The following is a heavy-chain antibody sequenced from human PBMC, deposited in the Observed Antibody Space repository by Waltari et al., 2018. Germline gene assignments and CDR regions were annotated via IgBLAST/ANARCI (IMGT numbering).Heavy chain of an antibody. V-gene: IGHV4-39*01. CDR1: GGSISSSSYY. D-gene: IGHD3-10*01. Sequence: QLQLQESGPGLVKPSETLSLTCTVSGGSISSSSYYWGWFRQPPGEGLEWIGSIYYSGSTYYNPSLKSRVTISVDTSKNQFSLKLSSVTAADTAVYYCARHMDYYDYFDYWGQGTLVTVSS. J-gene: IGHJ4*02. CDR3: ARHMDYYDYFDY. CDR2: IYYSGST.